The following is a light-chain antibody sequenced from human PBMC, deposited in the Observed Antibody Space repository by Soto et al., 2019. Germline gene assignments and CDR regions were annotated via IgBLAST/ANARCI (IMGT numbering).Light chain of an antibody. J-gene: IGKJ2*01. V-gene: IGKV3-20*01. CDR3: QQYGSSPVFT. CDR2: GAS. CDR1: QSVSSSY. Sequence: EIVLTQSPGTLSLSPGERATLSCRASQSVSSSYLAWYQQTPGQAPRLLIYGASSRATGIPDRLSGSGSGTVFTLSINRLEPENFAVYYCQQYGSSPVFTFGQGNKLAIK.